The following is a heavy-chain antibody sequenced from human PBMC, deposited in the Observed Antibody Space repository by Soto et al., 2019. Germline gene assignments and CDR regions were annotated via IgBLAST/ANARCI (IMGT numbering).Heavy chain of an antibody. Sequence: PSETLSLTCNVSGGSISGGPYYWSWIRQPPGKGLEWIGYTFHSGPSFYNPSLKSRLSISLDTSRNQFSLKMGSVTAADTAVYFCARVGYIAKDYFYYFGLGVWGQGTTVTVSS. CDR1: GGSISGGPYY. D-gene: IGHD6-13*01. V-gene: IGHV4-30-4*01. CDR2: TFHSGPS. J-gene: IGHJ6*02. CDR3: ARVGYIAKDYFYYFGLGV.